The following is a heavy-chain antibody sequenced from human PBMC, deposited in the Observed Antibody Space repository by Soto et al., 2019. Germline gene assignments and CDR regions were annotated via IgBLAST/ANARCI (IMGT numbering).Heavy chain of an antibody. Sequence: SETLSLTCTVSGGSISSGGYYWSWIRQHPGKGLEWIGYIYYSGSTYYNPSLKSRVTISVDTSKNQFSLKLSSVTAADTAVYYCARGTRTGTSPFDYWGQGTLVTVSS. V-gene: IGHV4-31*03. CDR3: ARGTRTGTSPFDY. CDR2: IYYSGST. J-gene: IGHJ4*02. CDR1: GGSISSGGYY. D-gene: IGHD1-7*01.